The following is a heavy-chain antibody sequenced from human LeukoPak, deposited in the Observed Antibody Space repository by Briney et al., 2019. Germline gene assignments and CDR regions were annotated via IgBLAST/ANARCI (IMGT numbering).Heavy chain of an antibody. CDR3: AGGYGSGVMSPYALDV. D-gene: IGHD3-10*01. CDR1: GVTFSDYP. Sequence: SVKVSCKASGVTFSDYPISWVRQAPGQGPEWMGGIVPRFAAADYAQQFQGRVTITADMYTTTPYMELSSLTSDDTAIYYCAGGYGSGVMSPYALDVWGTGTTVVVSS. CDR2: IVPRFAAA. V-gene: IGHV1-69*06. J-gene: IGHJ6*04.